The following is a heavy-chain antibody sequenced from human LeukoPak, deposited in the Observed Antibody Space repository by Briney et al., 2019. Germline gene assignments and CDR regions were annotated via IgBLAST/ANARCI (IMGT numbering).Heavy chain of an antibody. CDR2: IYTSGST. J-gene: IGHJ4*02. V-gene: IGHV4-4*07. CDR3: ARAYANYYDSSYYFDY. D-gene: IGHD3-22*01. CDR1: GGSISSYY. Sequence: SETLSLTCTVSGGSISSYYWSWIRQPAGKGLEWIGRIYTSGSTNYNPSLESRVTMSVDTSKNQFSLKLSSVTAADTAVYYCARAYANYYDSSYYFDYWGQGTLVTVSS.